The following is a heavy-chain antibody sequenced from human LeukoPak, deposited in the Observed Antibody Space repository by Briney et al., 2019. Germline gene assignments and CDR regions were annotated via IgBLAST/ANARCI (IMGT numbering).Heavy chain of an antibody. J-gene: IGHJ5*02. V-gene: IGHV3-30-3*01. Sequence: GRSLRLSRAASGFTFSSYAMHWVRQAPGKGLEWVAVISYDGSNKYYADSVKGRFTISRDNSKNTLYLQMNSLRAEDTAVYYCARDLAQLWPPFDPWGQGTLVTVSS. CDR2: ISYDGSNK. CDR3: ARDLAQLWPPFDP. D-gene: IGHD5-18*01. CDR1: GFTFSSYA.